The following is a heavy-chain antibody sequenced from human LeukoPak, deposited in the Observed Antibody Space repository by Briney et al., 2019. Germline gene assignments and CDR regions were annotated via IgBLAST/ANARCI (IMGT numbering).Heavy chain of an antibody. D-gene: IGHD6-13*01. CDR3: ARARSLGIAAAGTVWWGFTPTKYHMDV. CDR1: GYTLTSYD. V-gene: IGHV1-8*01. J-gene: IGHJ6*03. CDR2: MNPNSGNT. Sequence: ASVKVSCKASGYTLTSYDINWVRQATGQGLEWMGWMNPNSGNTGYAQKFQGRVTMTRNTSISTAYMELSSLRSEDTAVYYCARARSLGIAAAGTVWWGFTPTKYHMDVWGKGTTVTVSS.